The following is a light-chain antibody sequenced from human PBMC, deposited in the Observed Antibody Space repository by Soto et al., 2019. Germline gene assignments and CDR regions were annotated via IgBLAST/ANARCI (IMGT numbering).Light chain of an antibody. CDR1: SSNIESNT. CDR3: AAWDDILNGYV. CDR2: SNY. J-gene: IGLJ1*01. V-gene: IGLV1-44*01. Sequence: LAQPPSASGTPGQRVTISCSGSSSNIESNTVTWYQQLPGTAPKLVIYSNYDRPSGVPDRFSGSTSGTSASLVIRGLQSEDEADYYCAAWDDILNGYVFGGGTKVTVL.